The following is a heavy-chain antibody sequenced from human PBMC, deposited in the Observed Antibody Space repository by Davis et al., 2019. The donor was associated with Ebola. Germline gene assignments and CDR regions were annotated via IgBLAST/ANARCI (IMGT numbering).Heavy chain of an antibody. V-gene: IGHV4-59*12. CDR1: GGSISSYY. D-gene: IGHD1-7*01. CDR2: ISYSGST. Sequence: SETLSLTCTVSGGSISSYYWSWIRQPPGKGLEWIGYISYSGSTNYNPSLKSRVTISVDTSKNQFSLKLSSVTAADTAVYYCARGNSGYYFDYWGQGTLVTVSS. J-gene: IGHJ4*02. CDR3: ARGNSGYYFDY.